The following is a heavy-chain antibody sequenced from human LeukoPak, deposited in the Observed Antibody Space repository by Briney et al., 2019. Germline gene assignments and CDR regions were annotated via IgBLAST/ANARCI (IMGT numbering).Heavy chain of an antibody. V-gene: IGHV1-69*13. CDR2: IIPIFGTA. J-gene: IGHJ4*02. D-gene: IGHD2-21*02. CDR3: ASSPTYCGGDCYWDY. Sequence: VASVTVSFTASGGTFSIYAISWVRPAPGQGLEWMGGIIPIFGTANYAQKFQGRVTITADESTSTAYMELSSLRSEDTAVYYCASSPTYCGGDCYWDYWGQGTLVTVSS. CDR1: GGTFSIYA.